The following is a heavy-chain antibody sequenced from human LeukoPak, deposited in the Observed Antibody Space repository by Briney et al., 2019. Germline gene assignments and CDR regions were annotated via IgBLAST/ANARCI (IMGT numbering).Heavy chain of an antibody. D-gene: IGHD3-22*01. J-gene: IGHJ4*02. CDR3: ARDLRVDVYWWLFHDY. Sequence: VASVKVSCKASGGTFSSYAISWVRQAPGQGLEWMGRIIPIFGTANYAQKFQGRVTITTDESTSTACMELSSLRSEDTAVYYCARDLRVDVYWWLFHDYWGQGTLVTVSS. CDR1: GGTFSSYA. V-gene: IGHV1-69*05. CDR2: IIPIFGTA.